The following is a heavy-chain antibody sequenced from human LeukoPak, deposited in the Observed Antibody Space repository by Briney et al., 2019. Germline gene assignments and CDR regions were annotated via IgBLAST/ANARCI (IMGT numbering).Heavy chain of an antibody. CDR2: MNPYTGDT. V-gene: IGHV1-8*01. CDR3: TRGSLSGSSRDY. J-gene: IGHJ4*02. CDR1: GYTFTGDD. D-gene: IGHD1-26*01. Sequence: ASVRVSCKASGYTFTGDDINWVRQATGQGLEWRGWMNPYTGDTGYAQKFQGRVTMTRNTSIDTAYMELSGLRSEDTAAYYCTRGSLSGSSRDYWGQGTLVTVSS.